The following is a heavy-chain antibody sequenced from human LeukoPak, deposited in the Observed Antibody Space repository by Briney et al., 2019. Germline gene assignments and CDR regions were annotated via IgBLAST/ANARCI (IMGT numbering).Heavy chain of an antibody. CDR3: AREEMTSGYYFDY. CDR1: GGSINNYY. J-gene: IGHJ4*02. V-gene: IGHV4-59*01. CDR2: IYYSGTT. Sequence: SETQSLTCTLSGGSINNYYWSWIRQPPGKGLEWIGYIYYSGTTNYNPSLKSRVTISVDTSKNHFYLKLTSVTAADTAVYYCAREEMTSGYYFDYWGQGTLVTVSS. D-gene: IGHD5-24*01.